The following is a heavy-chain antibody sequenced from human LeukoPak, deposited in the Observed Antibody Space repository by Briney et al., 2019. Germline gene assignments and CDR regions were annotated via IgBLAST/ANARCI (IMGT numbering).Heavy chain of an antibody. CDR3: ARALGYCSSASCYYFDN. V-gene: IGHV4-39*02. D-gene: IGHD2-2*01. Sequence: SETLSLTCTVSGGSISSSYYYWGWIRQPPGKGLEWIGNVYYSGTTYYNPSLRSRVTISVDTSKNRFSLKLSSVTAADTAVYYCARALGYCSSASCYYFDNWGQGALVTVSS. CDR2: VYYSGTT. CDR1: GGSISSSYYY. J-gene: IGHJ4*02.